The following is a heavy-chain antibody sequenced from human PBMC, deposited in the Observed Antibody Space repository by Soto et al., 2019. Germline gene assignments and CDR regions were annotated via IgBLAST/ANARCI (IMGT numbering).Heavy chain of an antibody. J-gene: IGHJ4*02. D-gene: IGHD3-16*02. CDR1: GGSFSGYY. Sequence: SETLSLTCAVYGGSFSGYYWSWIRQPPGKGLEWIGEINHSGSTNYNPSLKSRVTISVDTSKNQFSLKLSSVTAADTAVYYCARAVHYIWGSYRPGFDYWGQGTLVTVSS. CDR3: ARAVHYIWGSYRPGFDY. V-gene: IGHV4-34*01. CDR2: INHSGST.